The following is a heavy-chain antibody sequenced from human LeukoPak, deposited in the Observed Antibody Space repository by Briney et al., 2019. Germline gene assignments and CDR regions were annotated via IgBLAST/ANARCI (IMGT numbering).Heavy chain of an antibody. D-gene: IGHD2-15*01. Sequence: SLETLSLTCTVSGGSISTYYWNWLRQPPGKGLEWIGSIYYSGSTYYNPSLKSRVTISVDTSKNQFSLKLSSVTAADTAVYYCARPGAAHYYYYGMDVWGQGTTVTVSS. CDR3: ARPGAAHYYYYGMDV. CDR1: GGSISTYY. J-gene: IGHJ6*02. V-gene: IGHV4-59*05. CDR2: IYYSGST.